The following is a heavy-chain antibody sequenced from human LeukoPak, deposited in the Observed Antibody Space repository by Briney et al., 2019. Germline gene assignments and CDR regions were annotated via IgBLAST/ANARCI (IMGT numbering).Heavy chain of an antibody. J-gene: IGHJ4*02. CDR3: ARRGRGYSYGFDY. CDR1: GFTFSSYS. Sequence: GGSLRLSCAASGFTFSSYSMNWVRQAPGKGLEWVSSISSSSSYIYYADSVKGRFTISRDNAKNSLYLQMNSLRAEDTAVYYCARRGRGYSYGFDYWGQGTLVTVSS. CDR2: ISSSSSYI. D-gene: IGHD5-18*01. V-gene: IGHV3-21*01.